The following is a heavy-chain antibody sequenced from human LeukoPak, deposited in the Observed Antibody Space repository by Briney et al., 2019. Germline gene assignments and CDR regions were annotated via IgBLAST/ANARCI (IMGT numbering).Heavy chain of an antibody. CDR3: ATYRQVLLPFES. Sequence: GGSLRLSCEASGFTFSTFAMIWVRQPPGKGLEWVSSIFPSGGEIHYADSVRGRFTISRDNSKSTLSLQMTSLRAEDTAIYYCATYRQVLLPFESWGQGTLVTVSS. CDR2: IFPSGGEI. D-gene: IGHD2-8*02. V-gene: IGHV3-23*01. CDR1: GFTFSTFA. J-gene: IGHJ4*02.